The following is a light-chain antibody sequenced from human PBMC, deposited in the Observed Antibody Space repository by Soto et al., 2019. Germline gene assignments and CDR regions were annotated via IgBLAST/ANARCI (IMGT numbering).Light chain of an antibody. CDR3: QHYGRSAYT. Sequence: EIVLTQSPGTLSLSPGERATLSCRASQSVSSNYLAWYQQKPGQAPRLLIYGASSRATGIPDRFSGSGSGTDFTLTIRRLEPEDFAVYYWQHYGRSAYTFGQGTTLEIK. J-gene: IGKJ2*01. CDR1: QSVSSNY. V-gene: IGKV3-20*01. CDR2: GAS.